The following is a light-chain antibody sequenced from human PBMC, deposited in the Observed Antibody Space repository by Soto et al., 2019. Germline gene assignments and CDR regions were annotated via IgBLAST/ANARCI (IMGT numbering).Light chain of an antibody. Sequence: EIVLTQCPGTLSLSPGERATLSCRASQSVSSSYLAWYQQKPGQAPRPLIYGASSRAIGIPDRFSGSGSGTDFTLTISRLEPEDFAVYYCQQYGSSPWTFGQGTKVEIK. J-gene: IGKJ1*01. CDR3: QQYGSSPWT. CDR1: QSVSSSY. V-gene: IGKV3-20*01. CDR2: GAS.